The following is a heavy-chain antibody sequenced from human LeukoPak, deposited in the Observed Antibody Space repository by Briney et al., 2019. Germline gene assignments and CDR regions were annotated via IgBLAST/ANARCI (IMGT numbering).Heavy chain of an antibody. V-gene: IGHV3-11*01. J-gene: IGHJ4*02. CDR2: ISSSGSTI. CDR1: GFTFSDCY. Sequence: GGSLRLSCAASGFTFSDCYMSWIRQAPGKGLEWVSYISSSGSTIYYADSAKGRFTISRDNAKNSLYLQMNSLRAEDTAVYYCARVDDYGDYHGGDYWGQGTLVTVSS. CDR3: ARVDDYGDYHGGDY. D-gene: IGHD4-17*01.